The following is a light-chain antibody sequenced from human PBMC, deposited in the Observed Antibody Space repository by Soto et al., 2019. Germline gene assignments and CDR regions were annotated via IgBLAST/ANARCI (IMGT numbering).Light chain of an antibody. CDR2: DAS. Sequence: DIQMTQSPSSLSASVGDTVTITCWASQSVSTWLAWYQQKPGKAPKLLIYDASKLESGVPSRFRGSGSGTELTLTISGLQAEDSATYYCQQYNSYSPTFGQGTTVEV. J-gene: IGKJ1*01. CDR3: QQYNSYSPT. CDR1: QSVSTW. V-gene: IGKV1-5*01.